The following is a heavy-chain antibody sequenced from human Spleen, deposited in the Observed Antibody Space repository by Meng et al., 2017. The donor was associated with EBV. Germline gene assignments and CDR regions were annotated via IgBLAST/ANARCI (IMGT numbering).Heavy chain of an antibody. J-gene: IGHJ4*02. D-gene: IGHD2/OR15-2a*01. CDR2: INTNTGNP. V-gene: IGHV7-4-1*02. Sequence: GPLVQSGCGLKKPGASVKVSCKASGYPFSTYAIHWVRQAPGQGLEWMGWINTNTGNPTYAQGFTGRFVFPLDTSVSTAYLQISSLKAENTAVYYCARDAIVFFDYWGQGTLVTVSS. CDR3: ARDAIVFFDY. CDR1: GYPFSTYA.